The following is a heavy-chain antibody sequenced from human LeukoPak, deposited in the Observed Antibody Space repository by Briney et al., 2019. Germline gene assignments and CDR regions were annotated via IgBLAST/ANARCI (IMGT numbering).Heavy chain of an antibody. CDR2: ISDDGHNK. D-gene: IGHD5-18*01. V-gene: IGHV3-30*04. CDR3: ARLRTGYGFPVGPTPRNYYFDY. Sequence: GGSLRLSCAASGFTFNNYAMNWVRQAPGKGLEWMAVISDDGHNKYYADSVRGRFTISRDNSKNTLDLQMNSLRAEDTAVYYCARLRTGYGFPVGPTPRNYYFDYWGQGTLVTVSS. CDR1: GFTFNNYA. J-gene: IGHJ4*02.